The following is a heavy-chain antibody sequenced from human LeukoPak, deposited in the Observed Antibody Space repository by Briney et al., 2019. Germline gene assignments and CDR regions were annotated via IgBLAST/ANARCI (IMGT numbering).Heavy chain of an antibody. J-gene: IGHJ6*04. CDR1: GGSISSYY. D-gene: IGHD6-13*01. CDR2: IYDSGST. CDR3: ARDGIAAAGDNPLNYYYGMDV. V-gene: IGHV4-59*01. Sequence: SETLSLTCTVSGGSISSYYWSWIRQPPGKGLEWIGYIYDSGSTNYNPSLKSRVTISVDASKNQFSLSLHSVTAADTAVYYCARDGIAAAGDNPLNYYYGMDVWGKGTTVTVSS.